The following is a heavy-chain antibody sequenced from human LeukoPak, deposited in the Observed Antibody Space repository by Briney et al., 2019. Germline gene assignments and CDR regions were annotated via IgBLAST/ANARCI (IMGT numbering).Heavy chain of an antibody. CDR1: GFTFSSDW. D-gene: IGHD2-21*02. J-gene: IGHJ6*03. CDR2: IKQDGSEK. V-gene: IGHV3-7*01. Sequence: PGGSLRLSCAASGFTFSSDWMSWVRQAPGKGLEWVANIKQDGSEKYYVDSVKGRFTISRDNAKNSLYLQMNSLSAEDTAVYYCARVAVTPILYYYYYYMDVWGKGTTVTVSS. CDR3: ARVAVTPILYYYYYYMDV.